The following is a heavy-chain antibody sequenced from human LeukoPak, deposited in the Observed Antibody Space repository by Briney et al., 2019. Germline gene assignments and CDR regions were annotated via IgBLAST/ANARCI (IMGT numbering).Heavy chain of an antibody. CDR3: AKDLGYCSGGSCYDFDY. Sequence: GRSLRLSCAASGFTFDDYAMHWVRQAPGKGLEWVSGISWNSGSIGYADSVKGRFTISRDNAKNSLYLQMNSLRAEDTALYYCAKDLGYCSGGSCYDFDYWGQGTLVTVSS. V-gene: IGHV3-9*01. D-gene: IGHD2-15*01. CDR1: GFTFDDYA. CDR2: ISWNSGSI. J-gene: IGHJ4*02.